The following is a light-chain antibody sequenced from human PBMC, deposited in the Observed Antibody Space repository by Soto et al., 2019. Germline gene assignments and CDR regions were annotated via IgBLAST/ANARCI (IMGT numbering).Light chain of an antibody. CDR2: KAS. Sequence: DIQMTQSPSTLSASVGDRVTITCRASQSISSWLAWYQQKPGKAPKLLIYKASSLESGVPSRFSGSGSGTEFTLTISSLQPDDCATYYCQQYNSYSRYTFGQGKAGDQT. V-gene: IGKV1-5*03. CDR3: QQYNSYSRYT. CDR1: QSISSW. J-gene: IGKJ2*01.